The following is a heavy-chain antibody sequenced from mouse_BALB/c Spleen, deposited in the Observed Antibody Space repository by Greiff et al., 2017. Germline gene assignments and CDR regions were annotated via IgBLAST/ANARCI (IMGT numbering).Heavy chain of an antibody. V-gene: IGHV2-9*02. CDR1: GFSLTSYG. Sequence: LQESGPGLVAPSQSLSITCTVSGFSLTSYGVHWVRQPPGKGLEWLGVIWAGGSTNYNSALMSRLSISKDNSKSQVFLKMNSLQTDDTAMYYCARAKIYYGNSYAMDYWGQGTSVTVSS. D-gene: IGHD2-1*01. CDR2: IWAGGST. CDR3: ARAKIYYGNSYAMDY. J-gene: IGHJ4*01.